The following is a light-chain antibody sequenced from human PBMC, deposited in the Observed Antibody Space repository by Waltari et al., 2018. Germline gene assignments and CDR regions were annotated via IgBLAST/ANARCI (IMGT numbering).Light chain of an antibody. CDR3: QQYYSTPQT. CDR2: WAS. Sequence: DIVMTQSPDSLAVSLGERATINCKSSQGVLYSSNNKHYLAWYPQKPGQPPKLLIYWASTRESGVPDRFSGSGSGTDFTLTISSLQAEDVAVYYCQQYYSTPQTFGQGTKVEIK. J-gene: IGKJ1*01. V-gene: IGKV4-1*01. CDR1: QGVLYSSNNKHY.